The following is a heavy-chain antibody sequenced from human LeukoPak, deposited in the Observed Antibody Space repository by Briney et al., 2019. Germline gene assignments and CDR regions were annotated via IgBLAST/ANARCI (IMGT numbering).Heavy chain of an antibody. Sequence: PGGSLRHSCAASGFTFSSYDMHWVRQATGKGLEWVSAISAAGDTYYLDSVKGRFTISRENAKNSLYLQMNSLRAGDTAVYYRVALGDRIYWGQGTLVTVSS. CDR1: GFTFSSYD. J-gene: IGHJ4*02. V-gene: IGHV3-13*01. CDR2: ISAAGDT. CDR3: VALGDRIY. D-gene: IGHD2-21*02.